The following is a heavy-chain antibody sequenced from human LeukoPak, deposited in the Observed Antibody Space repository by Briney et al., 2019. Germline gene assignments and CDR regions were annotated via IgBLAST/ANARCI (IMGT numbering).Heavy chain of an antibody. CDR2: IYTSGST. J-gene: IGHJ5*02. D-gene: IGHD1-7*01. CDR1: GGSISSYY. V-gene: IGHV4-4*07. CDR3: ASGTTSYWFDP. Sequence: PSETLSLTCTVSGGSISSYYWSWIRQPAGKGLEWIGRIYTSGSTNYNPSLKSRVTISVDTSKNQFSLKLSSVTAADTAVYYCASGTTSYWFDPWGQGTLVTVSS.